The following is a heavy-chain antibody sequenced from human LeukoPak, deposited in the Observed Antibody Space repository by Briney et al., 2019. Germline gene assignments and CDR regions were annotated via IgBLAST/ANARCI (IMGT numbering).Heavy chain of an antibody. V-gene: IGHV4-39*02. D-gene: IGHD5-12*01. Sequence: SETLSLTCTVSGGSISSSSYYWGWIRQPPGKGLEWIGGIYYSGSTYYNPSLKSRVTISVDTSKNQFSLKLSSVTAADTAVYYCARDDGLEDYWGQGTLVTVSS. CDR1: GGSISSSSYY. CDR2: IYYSGST. CDR3: ARDDGLEDY. J-gene: IGHJ4*02.